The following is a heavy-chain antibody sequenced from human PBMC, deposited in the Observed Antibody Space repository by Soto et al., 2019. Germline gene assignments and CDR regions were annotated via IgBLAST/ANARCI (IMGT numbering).Heavy chain of an antibody. J-gene: IGHJ6*02. CDR3: ARVPAAMEEDYYYYYGMDV. Sequence: ASVKVSCKASGYTFTSYGISWVRQAPGQGLEWMGWISAYNGNTNYAQKLQGRVTMTTDTSTSTAYMELRSPRSDDTAVYYCARVPAAMEEDYYYYYGMDVWGQGTTVTVSS. D-gene: IGHD2-2*01. CDR1: GYTFTSYG. CDR2: ISAYNGNT. V-gene: IGHV1-18*01.